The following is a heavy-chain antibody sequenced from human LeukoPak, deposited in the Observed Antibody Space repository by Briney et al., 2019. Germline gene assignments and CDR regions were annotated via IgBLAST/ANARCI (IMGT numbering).Heavy chain of an antibody. D-gene: IGHD3-10*01. CDR2: MRSKTDGGTI. J-gene: IGHJ4*02. V-gene: IGHV3-15*01. Sequence: SGGSLRLSCAASGFTFSNAWMSWVRQAPGKGLEWVGRMRSKTDGGTIDYAAPVKGRFTISRDDSKNTLHLQMNSLKTEDTGVYYCTTLLLWFGFDYWGPGSPVTVSS. CDR3: TTLLLWFGFDY. CDR1: GFTFSNAW.